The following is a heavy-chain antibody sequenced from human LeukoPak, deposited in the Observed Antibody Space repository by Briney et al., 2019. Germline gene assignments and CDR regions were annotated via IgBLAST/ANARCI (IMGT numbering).Heavy chain of an antibody. J-gene: IGHJ4*02. CDR3: AREAGTAMAPFDY. Sequence: ASVKVSCKASGYTFTSYYIHWVRQAPGQGLEWMGIINPSGGSTSYAQKFQGRVTMTRDTSTSTVYMELSSLRAEDTAVYYCAREAGTAMAPFDYWGQGTLVTVSS. D-gene: IGHD5-18*01. V-gene: IGHV1-46*01. CDR1: GYTFTSYY. CDR2: INPSGGST.